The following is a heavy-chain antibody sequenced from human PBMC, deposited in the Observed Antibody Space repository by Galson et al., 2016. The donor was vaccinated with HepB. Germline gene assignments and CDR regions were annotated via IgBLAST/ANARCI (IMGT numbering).Heavy chain of an antibody. CDR2: IDSDGNRI. CDR3: ARHIGGLGYFDY. V-gene: IGHV3-74*01. CDR1: GLTFSNDW. D-gene: IGHD1-26*01. Sequence: SLRLSCAASGLTFSNDWMHWVRQAPGKGLMWVSRIDSDGNRITYADSVKGRFTISRDNAKNTLYLQMNGLRAEDTAVYYCARHIGGLGYFDYWGQGTLVTVSS. J-gene: IGHJ4*02.